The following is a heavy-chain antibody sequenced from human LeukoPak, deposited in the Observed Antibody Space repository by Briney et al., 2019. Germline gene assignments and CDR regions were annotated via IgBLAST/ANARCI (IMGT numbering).Heavy chain of an antibody. CDR3: ARVFDSGSQAYFYYMDV. V-gene: IGHV4-61*01. CDR1: GYSISSGYY. Sequence: SETLSLTCTVSGYSISSGYYWGWIRQPPGKGLEWIGYIYSSGSTNYNPSLKSRVTMSVDTSKNQFSLKVSSVTAADTAVYYCARVFDSGSQAYFYYMDVWGKGTTVTIFS. J-gene: IGHJ6*03. CDR2: IYSSGST. D-gene: IGHD3-10*01.